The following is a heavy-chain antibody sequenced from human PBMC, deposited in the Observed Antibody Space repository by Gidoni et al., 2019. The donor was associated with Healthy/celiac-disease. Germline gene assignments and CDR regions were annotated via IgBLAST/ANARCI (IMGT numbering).Heavy chain of an antibody. Sequence: EVQLVESGGGLVQPGRSLRLSCTASGFTFGDYAMSWFRQAPGKGLEWVGFIKSKAYGGTTEYAASVKGRFTISRDDSKSIAYLQMNSLKTEDTAVYYCTRVDIVATICFDYWGQGTLVTVSS. J-gene: IGHJ4*02. CDR3: TRVDIVATICFDY. CDR1: GFTFGDYA. CDR2: IKSKAYGGTT. D-gene: IGHD5-12*01. V-gene: IGHV3-49*03.